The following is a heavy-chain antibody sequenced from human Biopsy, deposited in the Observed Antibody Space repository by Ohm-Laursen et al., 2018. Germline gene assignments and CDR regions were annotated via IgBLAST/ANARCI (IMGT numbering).Heavy chain of an antibody. Sequence: GTLSLTCTVSGASMTGYFWTWVRQPAGKGLEWIGHIYTIGDATYNPSLKSRVTISADTSKSQFSLKLGSVTVADTAVFYCARRGSGGRSFDYWGQGSLVTVSS. CDR2: IYTIGDA. CDR1: GASMTGYF. D-gene: IGHD2-15*01. CDR3: ARRGSGGRSFDY. V-gene: IGHV4-4*07. J-gene: IGHJ4*02.